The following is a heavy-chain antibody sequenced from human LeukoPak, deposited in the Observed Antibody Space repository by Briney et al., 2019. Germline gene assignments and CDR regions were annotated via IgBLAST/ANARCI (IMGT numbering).Heavy chain of an antibody. CDR1: GGSISSGGYY. J-gene: IGHJ4*02. CDR3: ARGELRYATVRYLDY. V-gene: IGHV4-31*03. Sequence: PSETLSLTCTVSGGSISSGGYYWSWIRQHPGKGLEWIGYIYYSGSTYYNPSLKSRVTISVDTSKNQFSLKLSSVTAADTAVYYCARGELRYATVRYLDYWGQGTLVTVSS. CDR2: IYYSGST. D-gene: IGHD4-17*01.